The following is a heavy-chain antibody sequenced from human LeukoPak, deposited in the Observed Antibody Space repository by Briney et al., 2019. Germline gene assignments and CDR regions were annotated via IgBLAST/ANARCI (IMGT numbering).Heavy chain of an antibody. D-gene: IGHD6-13*01. CDR3: ASPGYSSS. V-gene: IGHV3-48*04. Sequence: GGSLRLSCAASGFTFSSYSMNWVRQAPGKGLEWVSYISSSSSTIYYADSVKGRFTISRDNAKNSLYLQMNSLRAEDTAVYYCASPGYSSSWGQGTLVTVSS. CDR2: ISSSSSTI. J-gene: IGHJ4*02. CDR1: GFTFSSYS.